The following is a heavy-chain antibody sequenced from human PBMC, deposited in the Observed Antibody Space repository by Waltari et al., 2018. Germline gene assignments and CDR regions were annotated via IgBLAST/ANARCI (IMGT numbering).Heavy chain of an antibody. V-gene: IGHV3-11*06. CDR2: ISSSSSYT. D-gene: IGHD3-22*01. J-gene: IGHJ3*02. CDR1: GFTFSDYY. Sequence: QVQLVESGGGLVKPGGSLRLSCAAPGFTFSDYYMSWIRQAPGKGLEWVSYISSSSSYTNYADSVKGRFTISRDNAKNSLYLQMNSLRAEDTAVYYCARASVYYDSSGYYPDAFDIWGQGTMVTVSS. CDR3: ARASVYYDSSGYYPDAFDI.